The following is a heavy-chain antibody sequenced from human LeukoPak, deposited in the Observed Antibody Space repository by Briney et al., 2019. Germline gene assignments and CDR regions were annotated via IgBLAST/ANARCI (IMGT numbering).Heavy chain of an antibody. D-gene: IGHD6-13*01. V-gene: IGHV3-33*01. CDR3: AREGQAAGEPRGVDG. Sequence: PGGSLRLSCAASGFTFSSYGMHWVRQAPGKGLEWVAVIWYDGSNKYYADSVKGRFTMSRDNSKNALYLQMNGLRAEDTAVYYCAREGQAAGEPRGVDGWGQGTLVTVSS. CDR1: GFTFSSYG. CDR2: IWYDGSNK. J-gene: IGHJ4*02.